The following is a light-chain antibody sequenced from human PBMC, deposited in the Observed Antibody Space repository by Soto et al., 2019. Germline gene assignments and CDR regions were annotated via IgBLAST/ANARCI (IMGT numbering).Light chain of an antibody. CDR2: DAS. V-gene: IGKV3-11*01. J-gene: IGKJ5*01. Sequence: TQSPSTLSAFVGDRVTITCRASQSVSSNLAWYQQKPGQAPRLLIYDASKRATGIPARFRGSGSGTDFTLTISSLEPEDFAVYYCQQRSNWPTFGQGTRLEIK. CDR1: QSVSSN. CDR3: QQRSNWPT.